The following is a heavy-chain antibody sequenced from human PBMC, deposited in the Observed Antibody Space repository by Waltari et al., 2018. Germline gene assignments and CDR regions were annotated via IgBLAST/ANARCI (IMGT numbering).Heavy chain of an antibody. V-gene: IGHV1-46*01. CDR3: ARDRYSSSWYQGFDY. CDR1: ESTFTSYY. CDR2: INPSGGNT. Sequence: QVQLVQSGAEVKKPGASVTVSCRASESTFTSYYMPWVRQAPGQGLEWMGIINPSGGNTSYAQKFQGRVTMTRDTSTSTVYMELSSLRSEDTAVYYCARDRYSSSWYQGFDYWGQGTLVTVSS. J-gene: IGHJ4*02. D-gene: IGHD6-13*01.